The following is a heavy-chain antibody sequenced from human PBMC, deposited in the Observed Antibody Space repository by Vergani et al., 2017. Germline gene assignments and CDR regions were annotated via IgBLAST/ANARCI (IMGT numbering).Heavy chain of an antibody. CDR1: GGTFSSYA. D-gene: IGHD5-18*01. CDR2: IIPIFGTA. J-gene: IGHJ4*02. V-gene: IGHV1-69*01. Sequence: QVQLVQSGAEVKKPGSSVKVSCKASGGTFSSYAISWVRQAPGQGLEWMGGIIPIFGTANYAQKFQGRVTITADESTNTAYMELSSLRSEDTAVYYCAGDSYGIQGKYYFDYWGQGTLVTVSS. CDR3: AGDSYGIQGKYYFDY.